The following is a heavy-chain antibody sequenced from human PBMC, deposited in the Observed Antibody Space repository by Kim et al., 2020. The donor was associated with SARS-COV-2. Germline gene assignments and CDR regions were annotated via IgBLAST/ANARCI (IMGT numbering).Heavy chain of an antibody. Sequence: TRYSQSFQGQVTISADKSISTAYLQWSSLKASDTAMYYCARPAEQLDLDYWGQGTLVTVSS. V-gene: IGHV5-51*01. CDR3: ARPAEQLDLDY. J-gene: IGHJ4*02. CDR2: T. D-gene: IGHD6-6*01.